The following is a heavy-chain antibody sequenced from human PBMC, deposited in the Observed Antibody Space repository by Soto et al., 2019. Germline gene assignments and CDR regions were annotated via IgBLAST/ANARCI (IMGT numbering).Heavy chain of an antibody. D-gene: IGHD4-17*01. V-gene: IGHV4-34*01. J-gene: IGHJ4*02. CDR3: ARNRHLNKKDYGDYGIDY. CDR2: INHSGST. CDR1: GGSFSGYY. Sequence: SETLSLTCAIYGGSFSGYYWSWIRQPPGKGLEWIGEINHSGSTNYNPSLKGRVTISVDTSKNQFSLKLSSVTAADTAVYYCARNRHLNKKDYGDYGIDYWGQGTLVTVSS.